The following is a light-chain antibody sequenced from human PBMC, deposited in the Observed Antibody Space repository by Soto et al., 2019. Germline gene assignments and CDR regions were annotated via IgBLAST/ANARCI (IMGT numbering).Light chain of an antibody. CDR1: ESVSSN. Sequence: EIVMTQSPATLSVSQGERATLSCRASESVSSNLAWYQQKPGQAPRLLIYGASTRATGVPARFSGSGSGTEFTLTISSLQSEDFAVFYCQQYNKWHLTFGGGTKVELK. V-gene: IGKV3-15*01. CDR3: QQYNKWHLT. J-gene: IGKJ4*01. CDR2: GAS.